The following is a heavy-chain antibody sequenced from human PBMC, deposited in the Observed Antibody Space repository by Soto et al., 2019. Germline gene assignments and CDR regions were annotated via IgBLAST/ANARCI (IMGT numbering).Heavy chain of an antibody. J-gene: IGHJ4*02. CDR1: GGSFSGYY. CDR2: INHSGST. V-gene: IGHV4-34*01. Sequence: PPETLSLTCAVYGGSFSGYYWSWIRQPPGKGLEWIGEINHSGSTNYNPSLKSRVTISVDTSKNQFSLKLSSVTAADTAVYYCAREPYSSSSPFDYWGQGTLVTVSS. D-gene: IGHD6-6*01. CDR3: AREPYSSSSPFDY.